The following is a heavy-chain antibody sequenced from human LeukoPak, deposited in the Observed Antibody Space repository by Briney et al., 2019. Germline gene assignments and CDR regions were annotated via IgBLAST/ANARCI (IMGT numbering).Heavy chain of an antibody. J-gene: IGHJ1*01. CDR3: ARCRIPATITGSKLSSRFDT. Sequence: PSETLSLTCAVYGESFVGYYWAWIRQPPGKGLEWIGEIDYTGSTNYNPSLKSRIKMSTDTSKNQFSVNLNSVTAADTAFYYCARCRIPATITGSKLSSRFDTWGQGTLVTVSS. D-gene: IGHD5-12*01. V-gene: IGHV4-34*01. CDR1: GESFVGYY. CDR2: IDYTGST.